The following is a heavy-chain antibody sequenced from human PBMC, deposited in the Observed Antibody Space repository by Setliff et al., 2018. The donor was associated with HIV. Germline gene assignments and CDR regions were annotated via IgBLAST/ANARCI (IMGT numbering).Heavy chain of an antibody. Sequence: SETLSLTCTVSGASISSGSYYWTWIRQPAGKGLEWIGRISTSGSTNYNPSLKSRVTISVDTSKNQFSLNVNSVTAADTAVYYCARASLGLYSGSYPWGQGILVTVSS. V-gene: IGHV4-61*02. D-gene: IGHD1-26*01. CDR1: GASISSGSYY. CDR2: ISTSGST. CDR3: ARASLGLYSGSYP. J-gene: IGHJ5*02.